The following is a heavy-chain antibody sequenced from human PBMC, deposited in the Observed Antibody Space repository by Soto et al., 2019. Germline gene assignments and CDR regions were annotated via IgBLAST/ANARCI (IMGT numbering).Heavy chain of an antibody. CDR1: GFTFGIYA. CDR2: IWYEGSIK. Sequence: QVQLVESGGVVVQPGRSLRLSCAASGFTFGIYAMHWVRQGAGKRLEWVAVIWYEGSIKYHADSLKGRFTISTDKSKNTVDLQMDRLIGEDTAVYYCARATSGSFDALDMWGQGTMGTVSS. D-gene: IGHD1-26*01. J-gene: IGHJ3*02. CDR3: ARATSGSFDALDM. V-gene: IGHV3-33*01.